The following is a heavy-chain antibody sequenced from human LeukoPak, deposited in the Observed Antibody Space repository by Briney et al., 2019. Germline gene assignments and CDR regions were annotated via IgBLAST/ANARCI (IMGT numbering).Heavy chain of an antibody. J-gene: IGHJ4*02. V-gene: IGHV4-59*01. CDR3: ARVAGSYYFDY. Sequence: SETLSLTCTVSGGSISSFYWSWIRQPPGKGLEWIGYIYYSGSTNYNPSLKSRVTISVDTSKNQFSLKLSSVTAADTAVYYCARVAGSYYFDYWGQGTLVTVSS. D-gene: IGHD1-26*01. CDR2: IYYSGST. CDR1: GGSISSFY.